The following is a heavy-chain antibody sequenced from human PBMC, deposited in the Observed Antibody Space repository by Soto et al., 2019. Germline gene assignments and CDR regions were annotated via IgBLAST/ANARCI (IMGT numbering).Heavy chain of an antibody. CDR1: GYTFTSYG. V-gene: IGHV1-18*04. CDR3: ARVYLGSRKYYGVSDY. D-gene: IGHD3-10*01. J-gene: IGHJ4*02. CDR2: STARNTNT. Sequence: ASVKVSFKASGYTFTSYGISWARQSPGQGREWMGWSTARNTNTDKAQNLQGRVGMTTAPSTSTAYLELRSLRSDDTAVYYSARVYLGSRKYYGVSDYWGQGTLVTVSS.